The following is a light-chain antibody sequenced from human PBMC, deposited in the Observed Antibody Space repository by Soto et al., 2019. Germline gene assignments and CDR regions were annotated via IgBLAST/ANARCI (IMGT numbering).Light chain of an antibody. CDR3: QQDDNS. CDR1: QSISTW. Sequence: DIQMTQFPSTLSASVGDRVTITCRASQSISTWLAWYQQKPGKAPKLLIYKASSLESGVPTRFSGSGSGTEFTLTISSLQPDDFATYYCQQDDNSFDQGTKVEI. J-gene: IGKJ1*01. V-gene: IGKV1-5*03. CDR2: KAS.